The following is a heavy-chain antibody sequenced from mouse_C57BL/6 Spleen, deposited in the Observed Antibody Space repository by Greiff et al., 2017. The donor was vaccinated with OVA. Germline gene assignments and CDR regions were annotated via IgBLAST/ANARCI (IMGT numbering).Heavy chain of an antibody. V-gene: IGHV5-4*01. CDR2: ISDGGSYT. CDR1: GFTFSSYA. D-gene: IGHD1-1*01. Sequence: EVMFVESGGGLVKPGGSLKLSCAASGFTFSSYAMSWVRQTPEKRLEWVATISDGGSYTYYPDNVKGRFTISRDNAKNNLYLQMSHLKSEDTAMYYCARDRVLPYAMDYWGQGTSVTVSS. CDR3: ARDRVLPYAMDY. J-gene: IGHJ4*01.